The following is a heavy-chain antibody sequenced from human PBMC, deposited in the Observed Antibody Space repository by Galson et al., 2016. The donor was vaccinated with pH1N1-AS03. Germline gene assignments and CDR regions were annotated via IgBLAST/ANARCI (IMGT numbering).Heavy chain of an antibody. D-gene: IGHD3-10*01. V-gene: IGHV5-10-1*01. CDR1: GYTSTIYW. CDR2: IDPSDSYT. CDR3: ARHRKPYCSGSDFDY. J-gene: IGHJ4*02. Sequence: QSGAEVKMPGESLKISCQGSGYTSTIYWISWVRQMPGKGLEWMGKIDPSDSYTYYSPSFRGHVTFSIDKSTSTAFLQWNNLKASDSALYFCARHRKPYCSGSDFDYWGQGTLVAVSS.